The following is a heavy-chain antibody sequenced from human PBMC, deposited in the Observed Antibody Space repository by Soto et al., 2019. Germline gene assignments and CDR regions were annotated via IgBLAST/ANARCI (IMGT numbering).Heavy chain of an antibody. CDR1: GYTFTSYG. D-gene: IGHD3-22*01. CDR3: ARSDGEYYDSSGPRANFDY. Sequence: GASVKVSCKASGYTFTSYGISWVRQAPGQGLEWMGWISAYNGNTNYAQKLQGRVTMTTDTSTSTAYMELRSLRSDDTAVYHCARSDGEYYDSSGPRANFDYWGQGTLVTVSS. CDR2: ISAYNGNT. V-gene: IGHV1-18*01. J-gene: IGHJ4*02.